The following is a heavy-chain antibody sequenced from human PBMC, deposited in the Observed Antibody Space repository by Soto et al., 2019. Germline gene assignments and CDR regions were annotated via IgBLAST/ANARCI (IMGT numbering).Heavy chain of an antibody. V-gene: IGHV3-21*01. J-gene: IGHJ6*02. CDR1: GFIFSDFS. Sequence: EVQLVESGGGLVKPGGSLRLSCAVSGFIFSDFSMNWVRKAPGKGLEWVASIGSSGGNSFYADSVKGRFIISKDNAKTALDLQINSLRAEDTAVYYCAREKRHNSLGGRFGMDVWGQGTTVTVS. D-gene: IGHD1-1*01. CDR2: IGSSGGNS. CDR3: AREKRHNSLGGRFGMDV.